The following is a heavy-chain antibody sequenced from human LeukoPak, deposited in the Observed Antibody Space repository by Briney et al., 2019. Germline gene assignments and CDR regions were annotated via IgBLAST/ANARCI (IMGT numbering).Heavy chain of an antibody. D-gene: IGHD6-19*01. Sequence: AAVKVSCKASGYTFTSYGISWVRQAPGQGLEWMGWISTYNGYANYAQRLQGRVTMTTETSTSTAYMELRSLRSDDTAVYYCARNSSDWYGYMDVWGKGTTVTVSS. CDR3: ARNSSDWYGYMDV. CDR2: ISTYNGYA. V-gene: IGHV1-18*01. J-gene: IGHJ6*04. CDR1: GYTFTSYG.